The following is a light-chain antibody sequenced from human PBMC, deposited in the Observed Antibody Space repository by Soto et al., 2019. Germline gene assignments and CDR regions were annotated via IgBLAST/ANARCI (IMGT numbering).Light chain of an antibody. Sequence: QSALTQPASVSDSPGQSITISCTGTSSDVGGSNFVSWYQQHPGKPPKLIIYDVANRPSGVSNRFSGSKSGSTDSLIISRLETEDEADYYCVSYTSSTTYVFGTGTKVTV. V-gene: IGLV2-14*03. CDR3: VSYTSSTTYV. CDR2: DVA. CDR1: SSDVGGSNF. J-gene: IGLJ1*01.